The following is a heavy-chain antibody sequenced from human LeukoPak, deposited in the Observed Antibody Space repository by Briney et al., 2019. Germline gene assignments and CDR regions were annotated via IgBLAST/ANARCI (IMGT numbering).Heavy chain of an antibody. Sequence: KSSETLSLTCTVSGGSISSYYWSWIRQPPGKGLEWIGYIYYSGSTNYNPSLKSRVTISVDTSKNQFSLKLSSVTAADTAVYYCARHSSDYVWGSYPRPYYFDYRGQGTLVTVSS. CDR2: IYYSGST. V-gene: IGHV4-59*08. CDR1: GGSISSYY. J-gene: IGHJ4*02. D-gene: IGHD3-16*02. CDR3: ARHSSDYVWGSYPRPYYFDY.